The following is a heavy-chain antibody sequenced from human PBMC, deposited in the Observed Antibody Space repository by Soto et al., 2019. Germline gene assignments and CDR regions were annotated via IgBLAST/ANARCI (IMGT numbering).Heavy chain of an antibody. D-gene: IGHD6-13*01. J-gene: IGHJ4*02. Sequence: EVQLLESGGGLVQPGGSLRLSCAASGFTFSNYAMSWVRQAPGKGLEWVSAISSGGGTYYADSVKGRFTISRDNSKSTLYLQMDSLIAADTAVYYCAKYASSSWSLFDYWGQGTLVTVSS. CDR3: AKYASSSWSLFDY. CDR1: GFTFSNYA. V-gene: IGHV3-23*01. CDR2: ISSGGGT.